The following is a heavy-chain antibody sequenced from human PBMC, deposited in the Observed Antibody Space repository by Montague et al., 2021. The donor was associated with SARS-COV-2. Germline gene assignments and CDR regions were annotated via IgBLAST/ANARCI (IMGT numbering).Heavy chain of an antibody. J-gene: IGHJ4*02. CDR3: AVELNYCFDY. CDR1: GDSITNPRCF. CDR2: IHHNGKH. Sequence: SETLSLTCNVSGDSITNPRCFWVWLPQPPGKALNWFVSIHHNGKHYYTLSLELPALLSIDTSKNQFSLRFSSAIASDTAVYYCAVELNYCFDYWGQGFLVSASS. V-gene: IGHV4-39*01. D-gene: IGHD1-7*01.